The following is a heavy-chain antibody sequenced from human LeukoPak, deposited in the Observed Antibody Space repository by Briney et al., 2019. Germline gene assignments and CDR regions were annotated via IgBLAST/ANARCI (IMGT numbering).Heavy chain of an antibody. V-gene: IGHV3-23*01. CDR3: AKGAYYDFWSGFGY. Sequence: GGSRRLSCAASGFTFSAYAMNWVRQAPGKGLEWVSGIGGSGGNINYADSVKGRFSISRDNSENTLFLQMNSLRAEDTAVYYCAKGAYYDFWSGFGYWGQGTLVTVSS. CDR2: IGGSGGNI. J-gene: IGHJ4*02. D-gene: IGHD3-3*01. CDR1: GFTFSAYA.